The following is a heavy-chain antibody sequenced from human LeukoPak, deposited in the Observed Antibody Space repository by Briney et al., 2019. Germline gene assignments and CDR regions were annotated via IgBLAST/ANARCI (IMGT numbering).Heavy chain of an antibody. CDR3: ANSASYCSSTSCSAGAFDI. D-gene: IGHD2-2*01. Sequence: GGSLRLSCAASGFTFSGSAMHWVRQASGKGLEWVGRIRSKANSYATAYAASVKGRFTISRDDSKNTAYLQMNSLKTEDTAVYYCANSASYCSSTSCSAGAFDIWGQGTMVTVSS. J-gene: IGHJ3*02. CDR1: GFTFSGSA. CDR2: IRSKANSYAT. V-gene: IGHV3-73*01.